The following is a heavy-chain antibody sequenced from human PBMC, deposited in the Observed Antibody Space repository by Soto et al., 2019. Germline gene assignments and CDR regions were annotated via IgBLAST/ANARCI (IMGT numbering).Heavy chain of an antibody. D-gene: IGHD6-19*01. J-gene: IGHJ4*02. CDR1: GVSVSSGSFY. CDR3: ARVPLRYSSSHNFDS. V-gene: IGHV4-61*01. Sequence: SETLSLTCSVSGVSVSSGSFYWSWIRQPPGKGLEWIGFIYNTETFNYNPSLKSRVTLSVDASKHQFSLKLSSVTAADTAVYYCARVPLRYSSSHNFDSWVQGALVSVSS. CDR2: IYNTETF.